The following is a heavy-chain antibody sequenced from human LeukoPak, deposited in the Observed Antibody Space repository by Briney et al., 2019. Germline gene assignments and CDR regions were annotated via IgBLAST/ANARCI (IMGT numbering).Heavy chain of an antibody. CDR2: IIPILGIA. CDR3: ARPMGRDGYNSLYY. D-gene: IGHD5-24*01. Sequence: ASVKVSCKASGGTFSSYAISWVRQAPGQGLEWMGRIIPILGIANYAQKFQGRVTITADKSTSTAYMELSSLRSEDTAVYYCARPMGRDGYNSLYYWGQGTLVTVSS. V-gene: IGHV1-69*04. J-gene: IGHJ4*02. CDR1: GGTFSSYA.